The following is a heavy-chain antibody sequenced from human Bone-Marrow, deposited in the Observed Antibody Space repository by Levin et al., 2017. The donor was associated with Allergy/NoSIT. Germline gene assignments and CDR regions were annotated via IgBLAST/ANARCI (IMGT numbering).Heavy chain of an antibody. V-gene: IGHV3-23*01. CDR2: IRGSGDET. CDR1: GFNFPSYA. J-gene: IGHJ4*02. CDR3: VKDRVIPVGLFDY. Sequence: SCEASGFNFPSYAMSWVRQAPGKGLEWVSAIRGSGDETYYTDSVKGRFTISRDNSKNTMSLQMNSLRAEDTAVYYCVKDRVIPVGLFDYWGLGTPVTVSS. D-gene: IGHD2-2*01.